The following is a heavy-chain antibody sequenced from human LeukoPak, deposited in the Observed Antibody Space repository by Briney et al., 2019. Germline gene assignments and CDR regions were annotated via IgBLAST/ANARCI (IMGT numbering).Heavy chain of an antibody. CDR2: INPIFGTA. CDR1: GDTFSSYA. Sequence: SVKVSCKASGDTFSSYAISWVRQAPGQGLEWMGRINPIFGTANYAQKFQGRVTITTDDSTSTAYMELSSLRTEDTAMYYCARGLIGYSYGYMGYYYYMDVWGKGTTVTVSS. J-gene: IGHJ6*03. CDR3: ARGLIGYSYGYMGYYYYMDV. V-gene: IGHV1-69*05. D-gene: IGHD5-18*01.